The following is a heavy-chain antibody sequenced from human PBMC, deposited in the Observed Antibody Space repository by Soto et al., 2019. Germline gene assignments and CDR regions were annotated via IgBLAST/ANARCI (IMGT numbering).Heavy chain of an antibody. V-gene: IGHV3-23*01. J-gene: IGHJ6*02. CDR1: GFTFSSYA. CDR3: AKALPYSSGWDYYYYYGMDV. Sequence: GGSLRLSCAASGFTFSSYAMSWVRQAPGKGLEWVSAISGSGGSTYYADSVKGRFTISRDNSKNTLYLQMNSLRAEDTAVYYCAKALPYSSGWDYYYYYGMDVWGQGTTVTVSS. D-gene: IGHD6-19*01. CDR2: ISGSGGST.